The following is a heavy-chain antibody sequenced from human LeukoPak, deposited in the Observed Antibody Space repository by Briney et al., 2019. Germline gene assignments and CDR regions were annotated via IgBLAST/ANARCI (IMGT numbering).Heavy chain of an antibody. CDR3: ARDRVGYSSSWYTSLFDY. Sequence: ASVKVSCKASGYTFTSYGISWVRQAPGQGLEWMGCISAYNGNTNYAQKLQGRVTMTTDTSTSTAYMELRSLRSDDTAVYYCARDRVGYSSSWYTSLFDYWGQGTLVTVSS. V-gene: IGHV1-18*01. D-gene: IGHD6-13*01. J-gene: IGHJ4*02. CDR1: GYTFTSYG. CDR2: ISAYNGNT.